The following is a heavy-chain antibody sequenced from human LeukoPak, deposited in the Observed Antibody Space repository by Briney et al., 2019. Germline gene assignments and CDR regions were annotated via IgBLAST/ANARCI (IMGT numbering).Heavy chain of an antibody. Sequence: ASVKVSCKASGYIFTGYFMHWVRQAPGQGLEWMGIINPSGGNTNYAQKFQGRVTITADKSTSTAYMELSSLRSEDTAVYYCARTYYYDSSGYGGYYYYYYMDVWGKGTTVTVPS. V-gene: IGHV1-46*01. CDR3: ARTYYYDSSGYGGYYYYYYMDV. J-gene: IGHJ6*03. D-gene: IGHD3-22*01. CDR1: GYIFTGYF. CDR2: INPSGGNT.